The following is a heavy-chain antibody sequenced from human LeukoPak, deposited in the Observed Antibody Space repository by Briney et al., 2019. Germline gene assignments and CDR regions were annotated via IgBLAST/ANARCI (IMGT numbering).Heavy chain of an antibody. V-gene: IGHV1-2*02. J-gene: IGHJ6*03. CDR2: INPNSGGT. CDR3: ARDNPAANYYYYYMDV. Sequence: ASVKVSCKASGYIFTGYYMYWVRQAPGQGLEWMGWINPNSGGTNYAQKFQGRVTMTRDTSISTAYMELSRLRSDDTAVYYCARDNPAANYYYYYMDVWGKGTTVTISS. D-gene: IGHD2-2*01. CDR1: GYIFTGYY.